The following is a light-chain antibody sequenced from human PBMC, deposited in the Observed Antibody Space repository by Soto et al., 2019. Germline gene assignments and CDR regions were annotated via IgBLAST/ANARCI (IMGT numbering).Light chain of an antibody. J-gene: IGKJ2*01. V-gene: IGKV2-28*01. CDR1: QSLLYSNGYNY. Sequence: DLVMTQSPLSLPVTPGEPASISCRSSQSLLYSNGYNYLGWYLQKPGQSPQLLIYLGSSRASGVPDRFSGSGSGTDFTLKISRVEAEDVGVYYCMQTLQTPYTFGQGTKLEIK. CDR3: MQTLQTPYT. CDR2: LGS.